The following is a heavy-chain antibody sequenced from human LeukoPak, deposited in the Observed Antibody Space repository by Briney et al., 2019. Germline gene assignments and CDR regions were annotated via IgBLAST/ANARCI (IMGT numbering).Heavy chain of an antibody. J-gene: IGHJ5*02. CDR1: GGSISSYY. V-gene: IGHV4-4*07. Sequence: PSETLSLTCTVSGGSISSYYWSWIRQPAGKGLEWIGRIYSSGTTNYNPSLTSRVTMSVDTSKNQIFLKLSSVTAADTAIYYCARHRYGGNTNNCFDPWGQGTLVTVSS. D-gene: IGHD2-15*01. CDR2: IYSSGTT. CDR3: ARHRYGGNTNNCFDP.